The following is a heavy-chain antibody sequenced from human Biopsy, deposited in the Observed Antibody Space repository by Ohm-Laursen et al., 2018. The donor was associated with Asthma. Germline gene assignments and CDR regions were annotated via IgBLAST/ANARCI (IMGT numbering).Heavy chain of an antibody. CDR2: IHNSGNT. J-gene: IGHJ5*02. V-gene: IGHV4-59*11. Sequence: TLSLTCAVYGGYLTGHYWNWIRQSPGKGLEWIGYIHNSGNTNYNPSLKSRVTISLDTSKNHFSLRLSFVTAADTAVYFCARGQGRGIQLWSLDPWGQGILVTVSS. CDR3: ARGQGRGIQLWSLDP. D-gene: IGHD5-18*01. CDR1: GGYLTGHY.